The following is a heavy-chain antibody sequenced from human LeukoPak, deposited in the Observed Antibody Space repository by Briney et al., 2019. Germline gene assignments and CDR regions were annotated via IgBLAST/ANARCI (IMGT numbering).Heavy chain of an antibody. D-gene: IGHD2/OR15-2a*01. CDR2: INPNSGGT. J-gene: IGHJ3*02. CDR3: ARTFYDLSLAFDI. CDR1: GYTFTGYY. Sequence: ASVKVSCKASGYTFTGYYIHWVRQAPGQGLEWMGWINPNSGGTNYAQNVQGRVTMTRDTSITTAYMELPRLRSDDTAAYYCARTFYDLSLAFDIWGQGTMVTVSS. V-gene: IGHV1-2*02.